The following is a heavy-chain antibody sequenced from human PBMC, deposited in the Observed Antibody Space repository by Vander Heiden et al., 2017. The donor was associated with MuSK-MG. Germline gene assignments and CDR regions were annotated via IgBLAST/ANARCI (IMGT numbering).Heavy chain of an antibody. CDR1: GFPFTSYA. Sequence: EVPLLESGGCLVQPGGSLRLSCAASGFPFTSYAMSWFRQATGKGLEWVSAISGSGDSTYDADSVKGRFNIYRDNSKNTLYLQMNSLRAEDTAVYYCAKDLSDVVVPAATDAFDIWGQGTRVTVSS. CDR2: ISGSGDST. CDR3: AKDLSDVVVPAATDAFDI. D-gene: IGHD2-2*01. J-gene: IGHJ3*02. V-gene: IGHV3-23*01.